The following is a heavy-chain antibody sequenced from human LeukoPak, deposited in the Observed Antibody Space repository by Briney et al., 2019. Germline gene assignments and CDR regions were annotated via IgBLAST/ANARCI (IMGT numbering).Heavy chain of an antibody. J-gene: IGHJ4*02. Sequence: SETLSLTCAVYGGFFSGYYWSWIRQPPGKGLEWIGEINHSGSTNYNPSLKSRVTISVDTSKNQFSLKLSSVTAADTAVYYCARHRGSSSWFSGPFDYWGQGTLVTVSS. CDR2: INHSGST. V-gene: IGHV4-34*01. CDR1: GGFFSGYY. D-gene: IGHD6-13*01. CDR3: ARHRGSSSWFSGPFDY.